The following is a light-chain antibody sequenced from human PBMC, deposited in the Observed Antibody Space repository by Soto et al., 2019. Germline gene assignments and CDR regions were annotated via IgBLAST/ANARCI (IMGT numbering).Light chain of an antibody. Sequence: EIVLTQSPGTLSLSPGERATLSCRASQSVSSAYLAWYQQKPGQAPRLLIYNVSRRATGIPDRFSGSGSGTDFTLTVSRLEPEDFAVYYCQQYGASPETFGQGTKVESK. J-gene: IGKJ1*01. V-gene: IGKV3-20*01. CDR2: NVS. CDR1: QSVSSAY. CDR3: QQYGASPET.